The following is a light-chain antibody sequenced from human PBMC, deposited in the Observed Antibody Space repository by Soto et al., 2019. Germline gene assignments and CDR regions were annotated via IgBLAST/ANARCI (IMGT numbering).Light chain of an antibody. V-gene: IGLV2-14*01. CDR3: SSYATSSTIV. Sequence: QSALTQPASVSGSPGQSITISCTGTSSDVGGFNFVSWYQQPPGKAPKLMIYDVSHRSSGVSNRFAGSKSGNTASLTISGLQAEDDGDYYCSSYATSSTIVFGTGTKLTVL. CDR1: SSDVGGFNF. J-gene: IGLJ1*01. CDR2: DVS.